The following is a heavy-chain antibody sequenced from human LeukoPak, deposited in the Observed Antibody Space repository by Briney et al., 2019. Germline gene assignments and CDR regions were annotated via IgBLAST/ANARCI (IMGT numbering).Heavy chain of an antibody. CDR2: IYTSGGT. Sequence: SSQTLSLTCTVSGGPISSGSYYWSWFRQPAGKGLEWIGRIYTSGGTNYNPSLKSRVTISVDTSKNQFSLKLSSVTAADTAVYYCARGAPRMVRGVAAQYYYYYYMDVWGKGTTVTISS. D-gene: IGHD3-10*01. CDR3: ARGAPRMVRGVAAQYYYYYYMDV. J-gene: IGHJ6*03. V-gene: IGHV4-61*02. CDR1: GGPISSGSYY.